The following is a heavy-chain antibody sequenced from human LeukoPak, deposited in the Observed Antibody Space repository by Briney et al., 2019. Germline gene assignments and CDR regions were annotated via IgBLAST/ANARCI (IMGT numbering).Heavy chain of an antibody. J-gene: IGHJ6*03. Sequence: GGSQRLSWEISGFTFNIYRMTWVRQAPGTGLEWVAKLKEVGSQLYYADSVKGRFSISRDNAKNSLYLQMNSLGAEDTAVYDCARDEGIAAAGTLLYYYYYMDVWGKGSTVTVSS. CDR3: ARDEGIAAAGTLLYYYYYMDV. CDR2: LKEVGSQL. D-gene: IGHD6-13*01. V-gene: IGHV3-7*01. CDR1: GFTFNIYR.